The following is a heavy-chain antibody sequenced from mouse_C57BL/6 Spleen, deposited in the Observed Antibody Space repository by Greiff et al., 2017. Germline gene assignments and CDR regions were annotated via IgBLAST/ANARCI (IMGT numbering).Heavy chain of an antibody. CDR3: ARDGPHYYGSSYDWYAY. D-gene: IGHD1-1*01. Sequence: EVQLQQSGPELVKPGASVKIPCKASGYTFTDYNMDWVKQSHGKSLEWIGDINPNNGGTIYNQKFKGKATLTVDKSSSTAYMERRSLTADDTAVYYCARDGPHYYGSSYDWYAYWGPWLLVTVSA. J-gene: IGHJ3*01. V-gene: IGHV1-18*01. CDR2: INPNNGGT. CDR1: GYTFTDYN.